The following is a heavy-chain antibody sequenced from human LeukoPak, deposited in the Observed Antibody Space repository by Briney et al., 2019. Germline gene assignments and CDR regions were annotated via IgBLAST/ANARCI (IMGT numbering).Heavy chain of an antibody. CDR2: SSSSSTI. D-gene: IGHD4-11*01. V-gene: IGHV3-48*01. CDR3: AKVATDYPFDY. Sequence: GGSLRLSCAASGFTFSSYSMNGVRQAPGEGLEWVSYSSSSSTIYYADSVKGRFTISRDNSKNTLYLQMNSLRAEDTAVYYCAKVATDYPFDYWGQGTLVTVSS. CDR1: GFTFSSYS. J-gene: IGHJ4*02.